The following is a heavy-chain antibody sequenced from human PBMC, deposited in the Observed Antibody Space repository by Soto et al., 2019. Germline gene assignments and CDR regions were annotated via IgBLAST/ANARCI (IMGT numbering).Heavy chain of an antibody. V-gene: IGHV2-5*02. D-gene: IGHD6-19*01. J-gene: IGHJ4*02. CDR3: EQDSSGWLGFAY. Sequence: QITLKESGPPLVKPTQTLTLTCTFSGFSLSNSGVGVGWIRQPPGKALEWLALIYWDDDKRYSPSLKNRLTITKDTSKNQVVLTMTNMDPVDTATYFCEQDSSGWLGFAYWGPGILVTVSP. CDR1: GFSLSNSGVG. CDR2: IYWDDDK.